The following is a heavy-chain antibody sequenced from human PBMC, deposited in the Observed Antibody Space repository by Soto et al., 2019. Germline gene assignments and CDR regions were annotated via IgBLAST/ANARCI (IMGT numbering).Heavy chain of an antibody. V-gene: IGHV3-23*01. Sequence: EVLLLESGGGLVQPGGSLRLSCAASGFTFSSSAMAWVRQAPGKGLEWVSAISGSGVTTNYADSVKGRFTISRDNSKNAQYLQMNSLRVEDTAVYYCAKDYRVSYWGQGTLVTVSS. CDR2: ISGSGVTT. CDR1: GFTFSSSA. CDR3: AKDYRVSY. D-gene: IGHD2-8*01. J-gene: IGHJ4*02.